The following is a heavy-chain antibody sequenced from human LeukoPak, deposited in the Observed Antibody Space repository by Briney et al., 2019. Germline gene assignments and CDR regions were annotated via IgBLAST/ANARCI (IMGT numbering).Heavy chain of an antibody. J-gene: IGHJ4*02. Sequence: GGSLRLSCAASGFTVNGYGMHWVRQAPGKGLEWMAVISYDGSHIYYADSVKGRFTISRDSSKNTLYLQMNSLRTDDTAVYYCARDRSNSWTFDYWGQGTLVTVSS. CDR1: GFTVNGYG. CDR3: ARDRSNSWTFDY. V-gene: IGHV3-30*03. D-gene: IGHD6-13*01. CDR2: ISYDGSHI.